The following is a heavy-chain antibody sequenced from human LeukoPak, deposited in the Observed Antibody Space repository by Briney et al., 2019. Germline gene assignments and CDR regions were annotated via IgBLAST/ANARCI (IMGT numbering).Heavy chain of an antibody. Sequence: GRSLRLSCAASGFTFSSYGMHWVRQAPGKGLEWVAVIWYDGSNKYYADSVKGRFTISRDSSKNTLYLQMNSLRAEDTAVYYCARSDYYDSSGYSNYWGQGTLVTVSS. V-gene: IGHV3-33*01. D-gene: IGHD3-22*01. CDR2: IWYDGSNK. J-gene: IGHJ4*02. CDR1: GFTFSSYG. CDR3: ARSDYYDSSGYSNY.